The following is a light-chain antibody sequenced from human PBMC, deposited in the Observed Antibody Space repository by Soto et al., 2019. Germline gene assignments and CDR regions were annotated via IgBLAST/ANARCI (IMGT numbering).Light chain of an antibody. V-gene: IGKV1-39*01. J-gene: IGKJ4*01. CDR3: QQSYSTPLT. CDR1: QDISRY. CDR2: AAS. Sequence: DIQTTQSPSSLSASVGDRVTITCRASQDISRYLNWYQQKPGKAPKLLMHAASSLQSGVPSTFSGSASGTHFNLTISSLQPEDFATYYCQQSYSTPLTFGGGTKVEIK.